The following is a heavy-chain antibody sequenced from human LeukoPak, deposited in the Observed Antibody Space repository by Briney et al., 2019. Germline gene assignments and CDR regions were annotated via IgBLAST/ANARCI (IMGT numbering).Heavy chain of an antibody. CDR3: AREHVGRGNWYFDL. CDR1: RFTFSDYW. V-gene: IGHV3-74*03. Sequence: PGGSLRLSCAASRFTFSDYWMHWVRQAPGKGLVWVSRITYDGSSTTSADSVKGRFTISRDNAKNTLYLQMNSLRAEDTAVYYCAREHVGRGNWYFDLWGRGTLVTVSS. D-gene: IGHD3/OR15-3a*01. J-gene: IGHJ2*01. CDR2: ITYDGSST.